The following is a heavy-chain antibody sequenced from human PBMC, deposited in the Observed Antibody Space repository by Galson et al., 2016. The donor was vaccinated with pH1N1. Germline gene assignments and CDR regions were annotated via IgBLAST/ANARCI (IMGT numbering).Heavy chain of an antibody. CDR1: GFTFSDYY. Sequence: SLRLSCAASGFTFSDYYMSWIRQAPGKGLEWVSYISSSGSTIYYADSVRGRFTISRDNSKNTLYLQMNSLRAEDTAVYYCARGLVEMATIWWYFDLWGRGTLVTVSS. CDR2: ISSSGSTI. CDR3: ARGLVEMATIWWYFDL. J-gene: IGHJ2*01. D-gene: IGHD5-24*01. V-gene: IGHV3-11*04.